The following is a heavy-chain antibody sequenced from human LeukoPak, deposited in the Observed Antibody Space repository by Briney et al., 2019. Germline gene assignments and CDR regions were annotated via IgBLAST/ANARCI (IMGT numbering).Heavy chain of an antibody. D-gene: IGHD3-16*02. CDR1: GFTLSNYA. V-gene: IGHV3-23*01. CDR2: ISSSGGST. Sequence: PGGSLRLSCAASGFTLSNYAMSWVRQAPGKGLQWVSGISSSGGSTYQVDSVKGRFTISRDNSKNTLYLQMNSLRAGDTAVYYCARSLSSRFSGPRRPYYFDYWGQGTLVTVSS. J-gene: IGHJ4*02. CDR3: ARSLSSRFSGPRRPYYFDY.